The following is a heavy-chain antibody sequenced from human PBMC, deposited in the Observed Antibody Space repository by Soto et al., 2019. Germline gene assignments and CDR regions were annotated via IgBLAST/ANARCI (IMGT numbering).Heavy chain of an antibody. D-gene: IGHD6-13*01. Sequence: GGSLRLSCAASGFTFDDYAMHWVRQAPGKGLEWVSGISWNSGSIGYADSVKGRFTISRDNAKNSLYLQMNSLRAEDTALYYCAKGRPSPILVEPQQLAPLDVWGQGTTVTVSS. CDR1: GFTFDDYA. CDR2: ISWNSGSI. V-gene: IGHV3-9*01. J-gene: IGHJ6*02. CDR3: AKGRPSPILVEPQQLAPLDV.